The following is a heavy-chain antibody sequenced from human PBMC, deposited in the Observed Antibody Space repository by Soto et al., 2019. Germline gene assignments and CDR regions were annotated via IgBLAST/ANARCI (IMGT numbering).Heavy chain of an antibody. CDR1: GGSISSGGYY. V-gene: IGHV4-31*03. Sequence: QVQLQESGPGLVKPSQTLSLTCTISGGSISSGGYYWSWIRQHPGKGLEWIGYIYYSGSTYYNPSLKSRVTISVDTSKNQFSLKLSSVTAADTAVYYCARGGNSYGHFDYWGQGTLVTVSS. CDR3: ARGGNSYGHFDY. CDR2: IYYSGST. J-gene: IGHJ4*02. D-gene: IGHD5-18*01.